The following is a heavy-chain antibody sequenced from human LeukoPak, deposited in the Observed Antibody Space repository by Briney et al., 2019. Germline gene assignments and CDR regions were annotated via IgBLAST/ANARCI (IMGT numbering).Heavy chain of an antibody. Sequence: GASVKVSCKASGFTFTSSAVQWVRQARGQRLEWIGWIVVGSGNTNYAQKFQERVTITRDMSTSTAYMELSSLRSEDTAVYYCAADGRASYGMDVWGQGTTVTVSS. CDR1: GFTFTSSA. CDR3: AADGRASYGMDV. CDR2: IVVGSGNT. V-gene: IGHV1-58*01. J-gene: IGHJ6*02. D-gene: IGHD1-26*01.